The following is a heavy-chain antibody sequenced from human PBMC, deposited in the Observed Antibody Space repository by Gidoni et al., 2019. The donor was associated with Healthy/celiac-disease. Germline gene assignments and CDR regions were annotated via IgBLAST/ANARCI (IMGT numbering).Heavy chain of an antibody. V-gene: IGHV4-31*03. CDR2: IYYSGST. D-gene: IGHD3-10*01. CDR1: GVSISSGGYY. J-gene: IGHJ5*02. CDR3: ARDRGSGRSWFDP. Sequence: QVQLQESGPGLVKPSQTLSLTCTVPGVSISSGGYYWSWIRQHPGKGLEWIGYIYYSGSTYYNPSLKSRVTISVDTSKNQFSLKLSSVPASDTAVYYCARDRGSGRSWFDPWGQGTLVTVSS.